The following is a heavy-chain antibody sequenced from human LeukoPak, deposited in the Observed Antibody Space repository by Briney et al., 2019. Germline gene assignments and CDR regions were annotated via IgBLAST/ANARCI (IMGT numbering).Heavy chain of an antibody. V-gene: IGHV4-38-2*02. Sequence: PSETLSLTCTVSGYSISSGYYWGWIRQPPGMGLEWIGSIYHSGSTYYNPSLKSRVTISVDTSKNQFSLKLSSVTAADTAVYYCARARSGSGWYWFDPWGQGTLVIVSS. CDR1: GYSISSGYY. D-gene: IGHD6-19*01. CDR2: IYHSGST. J-gene: IGHJ5*02. CDR3: ARARSGSGWYWFDP.